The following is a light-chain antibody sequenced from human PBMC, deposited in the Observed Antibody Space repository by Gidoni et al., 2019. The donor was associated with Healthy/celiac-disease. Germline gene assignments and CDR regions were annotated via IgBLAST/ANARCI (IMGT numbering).Light chain of an antibody. CDR1: QSVSSY. V-gene: IGKV3-11*01. Sequence: DIVLTQSPATLSLSPGERATLSCRASQSVSSYLAWYQQKPGQAPRLLIYDASNRATGIPARFSGSGSGTDFTLTISSLEPEDVAVYYCQQRSNWPPRVTFGPGTKVDIK. J-gene: IGKJ3*01. CDR2: DAS. CDR3: QQRSNWPPRVT.